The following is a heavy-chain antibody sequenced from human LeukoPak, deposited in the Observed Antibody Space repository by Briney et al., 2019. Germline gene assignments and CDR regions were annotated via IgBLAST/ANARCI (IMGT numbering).Heavy chain of an antibody. Sequence: ASVKVSCKVSGYTLTELSMHWVRPPPGKGVEWMGGFDPEDGETIYAQKFQGRVTMTEDTSTDTAYMELSSLRSEDTAVYYCATRNHPYYDTRGAFDIWGQGTMVTVSS. J-gene: IGHJ3*02. CDR2: FDPEDGET. D-gene: IGHD3-22*01. V-gene: IGHV1-24*01. CDR1: GYTLTELS. CDR3: ATRNHPYYDTRGAFDI.